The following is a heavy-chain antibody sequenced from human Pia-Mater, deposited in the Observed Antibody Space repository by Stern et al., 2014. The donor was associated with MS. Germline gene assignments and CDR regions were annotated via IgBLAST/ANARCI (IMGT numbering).Heavy chain of an antibody. D-gene: IGHD6-19*01. CDR3: ASGYSSGWVFDY. Sequence: EVHLVESGGGLVQPGGSLRLSCAASGFTFSSYWMHWVRQAPGKGLVWVSRINTDGSSTSYADSVKGRFTISGDNAKNTLYLQMNSLRAEDTAVYYCASGYSSGWVFDYWGQGTLVTVSS. V-gene: IGHV3-74*02. J-gene: IGHJ4*02. CDR1: GFTFSSYW. CDR2: INTDGSST.